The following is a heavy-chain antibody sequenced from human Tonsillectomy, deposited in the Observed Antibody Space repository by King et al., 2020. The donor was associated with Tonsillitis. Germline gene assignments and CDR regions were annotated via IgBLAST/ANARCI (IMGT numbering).Heavy chain of an antibody. D-gene: IGHD3-10*01. Sequence: VQLVESGGGFVQPGRSLRLSCTTSGFTFWDFAMTWVRQAPGQWLGWGGFIRTKCECGTTVYAASVKSRFTISRDDSNSIAYLQMNSLKTEDTAVYYCTSYASGRQDYWGQGTLVTVSS. CDR3: TSYASGRQDY. V-gene: IGHV3-49*04. J-gene: IGHJ4*02. CDR2: IRTKCECGTT. CDR1: GFTFWDFA.